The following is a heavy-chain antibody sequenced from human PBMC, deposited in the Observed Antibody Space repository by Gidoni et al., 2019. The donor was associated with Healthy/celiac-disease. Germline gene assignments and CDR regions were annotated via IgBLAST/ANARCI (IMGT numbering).Heavy chain of an antibody. CDR1: GGTFSSYA. Sequence: QVQLVQSGAEVKKPGSSVKVSCKASGGTFSSYAISWVRQAPGQGLEWMGRIIPILGIANYAQKFQGRVTITADKSTSTAYMELSSLRSEDTAVYYCARALGAVAGYEDYFDYWGQGTLVTVSS. CDR2: IIPILGIA. D-gene: IGHD6-19*01. CDR3: ARALGAVAGYEDYFDY. J-gene: IGHJ4*02. V-gene: IGHV1-69*04.